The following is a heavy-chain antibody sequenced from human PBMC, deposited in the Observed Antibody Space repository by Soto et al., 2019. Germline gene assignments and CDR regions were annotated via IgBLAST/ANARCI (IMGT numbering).Heavy chain of an antibody. V-gene: IGHV3-73*01. Sequence: EVQLVESGGGLVQPGGSLKLSCAASGFTFSGSAMHWVRQASGKGLEWVGRIRSKANSYATAYAASVKGRFTISRDDSQTTPYLXMNSLKTEDTAVYYCTRLLQPRRFSGWYIEDAFDIWGQGTMVTVSS. D-gene: IGHD6-19*01. J-gene: IGHJ3*02. CDR2: IRSKANSYAT. CDR3: TRLLQPRRFSGWYIEDAFDI. CDR1: GFTFSGSA.